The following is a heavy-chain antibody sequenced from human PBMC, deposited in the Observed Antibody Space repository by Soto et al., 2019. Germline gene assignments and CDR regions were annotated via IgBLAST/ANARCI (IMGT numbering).Heavy chain of an antibody. D-gene: IGHD3-22*01. CDR1: GYTFTSYG. J-gene: IGHJ3*02. CDR2: ISAYNGNT. V-gene: IGHV1-18*04. Sequence: ASVKVSCKASGYTFTSYGISWVRQAPGQGLEWMGWISAYNGNTNYAQKLQGRVTMTTDTSTSTAYMELRSLRADDTAVYYCARVLGSSGYRKKDAFDIWGQGTMVTVSS. CDR3: ARVLGSSGYRKKDAFDI.